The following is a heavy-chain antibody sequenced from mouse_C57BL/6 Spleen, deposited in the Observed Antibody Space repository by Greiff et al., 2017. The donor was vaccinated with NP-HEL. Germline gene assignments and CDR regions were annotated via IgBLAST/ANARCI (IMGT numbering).Heavy chain of an antibody. D-gene: IGHD2-3*01. J-gene: IGHJ3*01. V-gene: IGHV2-6*01. Sequence: VKLVESGPGLVAPSQSLSITCTVSGFSLTSYGVDWVRQSPGKGLEWLGVIWGVGSTNYNSALKSRLSISKDNSKSQVFLKMNSLQTDDTAMYYCASASYDGYRFAYWGQGTLVTVSA. CDR3: ASASYDGYRFAY. CDR2: IWGVGST. CDR1: GFSLTSYG.